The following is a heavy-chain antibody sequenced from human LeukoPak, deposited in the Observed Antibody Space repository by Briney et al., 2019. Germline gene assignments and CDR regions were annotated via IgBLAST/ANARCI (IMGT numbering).Heavy chain of an antibody. CDR1: GFTFSSYW. Sequence: PGGSLRLSCAASGFTFSSYWMNWARQAPGKGLEWVASINHNGNVNYYVDSVKGRFTISRDNAKNSLYLQMNSLRAEDTAVYYCASCRDGYAGKSAFDYWGQGTLVTVSS. CDR2: INHNGNVN. J-gene: IGHJ4*02. D-gene: IGHD5-24*01. V-gene: IGHV3-7*01. CDR3: ASCRDGYAGKSAFDY.